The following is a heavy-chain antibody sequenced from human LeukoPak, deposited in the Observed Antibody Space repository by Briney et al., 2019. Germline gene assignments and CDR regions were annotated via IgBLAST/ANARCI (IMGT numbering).Heavy chain of an antibody. V-gene: IGHV3-23*01. CDR3: AKDRYNAVRNFDY. Sequence: GGSLRLSCAASGFTFSSYAMSWVRQAPGKGLEWVLGISGGGGSTDYGDSVKGRFTISRDNSKNTLYLQMNSLRAEDTAVYYCAKDRYNAVRNFDYWGQGTLVTVSS. CDR1: GFTFSSYA. D-gene: IGHD5-24*01. J-gene: IGHJ4*02. CDR2: ISGGGGST.